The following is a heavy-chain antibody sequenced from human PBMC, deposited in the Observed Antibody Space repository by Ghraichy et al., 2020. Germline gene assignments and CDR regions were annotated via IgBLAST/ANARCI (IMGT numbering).Heavy chain of an antibody. J-gene: IGHJ6*02. D-gene: IGHD4-23*01. CDR1: GFTFSNAW. CDR3: TTDLTTVVTPYRMDV. V-gene: IGHV3-15*01. CDR2: IKSKTDGGTT. Sequence: GGSLRLSCAASGFTFSNAWMSWVRQAPGKGLEWVGRIKSKTDGGTTDYAAPVKGRFTISRDDSKNTLYLQMNSLKTEDTAVYYCTTDLTTVVTPYRMDVWGQGTTVTVSS.